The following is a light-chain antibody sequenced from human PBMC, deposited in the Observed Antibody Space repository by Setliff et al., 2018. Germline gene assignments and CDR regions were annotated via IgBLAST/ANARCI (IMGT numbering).Light chain of an antibody. CDR3: CSFTTTGTYV. Sequence: ALTQPASVSGSPGQSTTISCTGTSSDVGLFNHVSWYQQHPDKAPKLIIFDVSKRPSGLSYRFSGSKSGNTASLTISGLQAEDEADYYCCSFTTTGTYVFGVGTKVTVL. J-gene: IGLJ1*01. V-gene: IGLV2-14*03. CDR1: SSDVGLFNH. CDR2: DVS.